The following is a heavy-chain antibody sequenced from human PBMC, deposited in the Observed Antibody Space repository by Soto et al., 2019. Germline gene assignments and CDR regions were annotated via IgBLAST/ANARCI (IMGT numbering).Heavy chain of an antibody. V-gene: IGHV2-5*02. D-gene: IGHD3-9*01. J-gene: IGHJ4*02. CDR2: IYWDDDK. Sequence: SGPTLVNPTQTLTLTCTFSGFSLSTSGVGVGWIRQPPGKALEWLALIYWDDDKRYSPSLKSRLTITKDTSKNQVVLTMTNMKPVDTATYYCLRMGRYYDILTGYSWTIDYWGQGTLVTVSS. CDR3: LRMGRYYDILTGYSWTIDY. CDR1: GFSLSTSGVG.